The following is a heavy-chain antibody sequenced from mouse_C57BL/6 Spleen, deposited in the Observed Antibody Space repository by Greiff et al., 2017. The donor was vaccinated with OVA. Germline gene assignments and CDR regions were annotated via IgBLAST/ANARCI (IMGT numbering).Heavy chain of an antibody. J-gene: IGHJ4*01. V-gene: IGHV6-3*01. CDR1: GFTFSNYW. Sequence: EVHLVESGGGLVQPGGSMKLSCVASGFTFSNYWMNWVRQSPEKGLEWVAQIRLKSDNYATHYAESVKGRFTISRDDSKSSVYLQMNNLRAEDTGIYYCTSLYYGSSYAMDYWGQGTSVTVSS. CDR3: TSLYYGSSYAMDY. CDR2: IRLKSDNYAT. D-gene: IGHD1-1*01.